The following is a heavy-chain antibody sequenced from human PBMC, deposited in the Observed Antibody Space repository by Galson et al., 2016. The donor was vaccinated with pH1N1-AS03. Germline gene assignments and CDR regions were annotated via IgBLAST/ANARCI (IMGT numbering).Heavy chain of an antibody. CDR3: AKARVRREGDPENHFDY. V-gene: IGHV3-23*01. CDR2: ISASGVTT. D-gene: IGHD5-24*01. J-gene: IGHJ4*02. Sequence: LRLSCAASGFTFSSYAMTWVRQAPGKGLEWVSTISASGVTTDYADSGRGRFTISRDNSRDTVYLQINSLRAEDTALYYCAKARVRREGDPENHFDYWGQGTLVTVSS. CDR1: GFTFSSYA.